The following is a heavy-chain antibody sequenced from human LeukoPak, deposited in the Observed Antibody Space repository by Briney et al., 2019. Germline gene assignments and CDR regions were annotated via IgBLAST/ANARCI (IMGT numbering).Heavy chain of an antibody. CDR3: AREGSYSSSWGYYYYYYMDV. CDR1: GGSFSGYY. J-gene: IGHJ6*03. Sequence: SETLSLTCAVYGGSFSGYYWSWIRQPPGKGLEWIGRIYTSGSTNYNPSLKSRVTISVDTSKNQFSLKLSSVTAADTAVYYCAREGSYSSSWGYYYYYYMDVWGKGTTVTVSS. V-gene: IGHV4-4*08. CDR2: IYTSGST. D-gene: IGHD6-13*01.